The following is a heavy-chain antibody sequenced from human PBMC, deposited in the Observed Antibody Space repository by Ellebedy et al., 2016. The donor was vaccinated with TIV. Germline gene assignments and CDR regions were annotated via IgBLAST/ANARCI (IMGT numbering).Heavy chain of an antibody. Sequence: MPSETLSLTCSVSGGSMSRYYWSWLRQPPGQGLEWIGYIHYNGNTNYNPSLRSRVTISVDTSKDQFSLRLLSVTAADSAMYYCARFSGDSSNWYDWNFDLWGRGALVTVSS. J-gene: IGHJ2*01. V-gene: IGHV4-59*08. CDR3: ARFSGDSSNWYDWNFDL. D-gene: IGHD6-13*01. CDR2: IHYNGNT. CDR1: GGSMSRYY.